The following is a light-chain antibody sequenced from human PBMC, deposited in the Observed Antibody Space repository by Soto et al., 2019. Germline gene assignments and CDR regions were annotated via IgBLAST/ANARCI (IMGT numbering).Light chain of an antibody. Sequence: QSVLTQPRSVSGSPGQSVTISCTGTSSDVGAYNYVSWYQKYPGKAPKLMIYDVSKRPSGVPDRFSGSKSGNTASLTISGLQAEDEADYYCCSYAGAYTHWVFGGGTKVTVL. CDR1: SSDVGAYNY. J-gene: IGLJ3*02. CDR2: DVS. CDR3: CSYAGAYTHWV. V-gene: IGLV2-11*01.